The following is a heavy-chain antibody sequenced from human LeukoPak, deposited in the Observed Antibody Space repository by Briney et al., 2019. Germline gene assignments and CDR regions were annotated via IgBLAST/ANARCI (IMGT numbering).Heavy chain of an antibody. J-gene: IGHJ4*02. CDR3: AKGRSAFAGDYDY. CDR2: IGGNGGST. Sequence: GGSLRLSCAASGFTFSGYAMTWVRQAPGKGLEWVSSIGGNGGSTYYTDSVKGRFTISRDDSRNTLYLQVNSLRADDTAVYYCAKGRSAFAGDYDYWGQGTLVTVSS. V-gene: IGHV3-23*01. CDR1: GFTFSGYA.